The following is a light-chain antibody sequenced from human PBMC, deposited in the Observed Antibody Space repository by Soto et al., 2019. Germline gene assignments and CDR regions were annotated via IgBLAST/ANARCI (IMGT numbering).Light chain of an antibody. V-gene: IGKV3-15*01. CDR2: DAS. Sequence: EIVMTQSPATLSVSPGERATISCRASQSVSSNLAWYQQKPGQAPRLLIYDASTRATGIPARFSGSGSGTEFTLTISSLQSEDFAVYYCQQYNNWITFGGGTKVDIK. CDR3: QQYNNWIT. CDR1: QSVSSN. J-gene: IGKJ4*01.